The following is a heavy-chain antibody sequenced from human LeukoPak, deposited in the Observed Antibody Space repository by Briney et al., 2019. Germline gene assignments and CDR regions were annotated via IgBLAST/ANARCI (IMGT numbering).Heavy chain of an antibody. CDR2: INPNSGGT. Sequence: ASVKVSCKASGYTFTGYYMHWVRQAPGQGLEWMGWINPNSGGTNYAQKFQGWVTMTRDTSISTAYMELSRLRSDDTAVYYCARDLSFSSFGDYWGQGTLVTVSS. D-gene: IGHD3-3*02. J-gene: IGHJ4*02. CDR3: ARDLSFSSFGDY. V-gene: IGHV1-2*04. CDR1: GYTFTGYY.